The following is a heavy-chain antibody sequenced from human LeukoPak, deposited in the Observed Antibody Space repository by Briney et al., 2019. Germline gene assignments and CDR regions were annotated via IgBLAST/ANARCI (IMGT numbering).Heavy chain of an antibody. D-gene: IGHD3-3*01. V-gene: IGHV4-4*07. J-gene: IGHJ4*02. Sequence: SETLSLTCTVSGGSISSYYWSWIRQPAGKGLEWIGRIYTSGSTNYNPSLKSRVTMSVDTSKNQFSLELSSVTAADTAVYYCARGLGRYYDFWSGYFRLVYFDYWGQGTPVTVSS. CDR1: GGSISSYY. CDR2: IYTSGST. CDR3: ARGLGRYYDFWSGYFRLVYFDY.